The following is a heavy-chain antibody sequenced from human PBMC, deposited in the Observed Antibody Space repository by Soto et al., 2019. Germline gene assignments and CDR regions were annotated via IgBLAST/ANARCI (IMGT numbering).Heavy chain of an antibody. D-gene: IGHD3-3*01. CDR3: ARDLQYYDFWSGFDY. Sequence: PGGSLRLSCAASGFTFSRYSMNWVRQAPGKGLEWVSSISSSSSYIYYADTVKGRFTISRDNAKNSLYLQMNSLRAEDTAVYYCARDLQYYDFWSGFDYWGQGTLVTVSS. J-gene: IGHJ4*02. V-gene: IGHV3-21*01. CDR2: ISSSSSYI. CDR1: GFTFSRYS.